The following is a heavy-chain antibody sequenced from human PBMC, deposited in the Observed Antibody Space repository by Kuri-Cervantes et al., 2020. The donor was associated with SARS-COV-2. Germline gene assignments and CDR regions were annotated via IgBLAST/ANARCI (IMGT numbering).Heavy chain of an antibody. Sequence: GESLKISCKGSGYSFTSYWIGWVRQMPGKGLEWMGINYPGDSDTRYSPSFQGQVTISADKSISTAYLQWSSLKASDTAMYYCARPLYYYDSSGYPGSVVAFDIWGQGTMVTVSS. CDR2: NYPGDSDT. CDR1: GYSFTSYW. D-gene: IGHD3-22*01. V-gene: IGHV5-51*01. J-gene: IGHJ3*02. CDR3: ARPLYYYDSSGYPGSVVAFDI.